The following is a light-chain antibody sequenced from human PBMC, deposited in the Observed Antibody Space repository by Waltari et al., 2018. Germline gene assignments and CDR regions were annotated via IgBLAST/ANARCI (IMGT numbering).Light chain of an antibody. V-gene: IGLV3-1*01. CDR2: QDK. J-gene: IGLJ1*01. CDR3: QAWDSSSDSYV. CDR1: KLGHKF. Sequence: SYELTQPPSVSVSAGQTASITCSGDKLGHKFVCWFQQRPGQSPVLVIYQDKKRPSGIPERFSGATSGNTATLTISGTQPLDEADYYCQAWDSSSDSYVFGSGTKVTV.